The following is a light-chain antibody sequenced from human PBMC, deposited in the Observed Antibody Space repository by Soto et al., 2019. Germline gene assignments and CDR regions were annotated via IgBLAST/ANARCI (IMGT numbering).Light chain of an antibody. J-gene: IGKJ5*01. CDR2: KTS. Sequence: DIQLTQSPSTLSAFVGDRVILTCRASQNVNIWLAWYQQRPRKAPKLLIYKTSSLESGVPSRFSGSGSGTELTLTISSLETDDFGTYFCLQYNSLPYTFGQGTRLEIK. CDR3: LQYNSLPYT. V-gene: IGKV1-5*03. CDR1: QNVNIW.